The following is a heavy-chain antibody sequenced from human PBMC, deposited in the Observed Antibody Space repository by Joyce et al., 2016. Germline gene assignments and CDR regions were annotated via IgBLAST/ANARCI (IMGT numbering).Heavy chain of an antibody. CDR3: AIDRNSVRRFLEWAYFDY. Sequence: QVQLVESGGGVVQPGRSLRLSCAASGFTFSNYAMNWVRQAPGKGLEWVAVRSFDGSNKYHADSVKCRFTISRNKSTKTLYLEMNSLRAEDTAIYYCAIDRNSVRRFLEWAYFDYWGQGTLVTVSS. V-gene: IGHV3-30*03. CDR2: RSFDGSNK. J-gene: IGHJ4*02. CDR1: GFTFSNYA. D-gene: IGHD3-3*01.